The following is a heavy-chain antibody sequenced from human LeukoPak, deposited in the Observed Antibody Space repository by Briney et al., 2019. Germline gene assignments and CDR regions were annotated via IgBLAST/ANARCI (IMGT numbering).Heavy chain of an antibody. D-gene: IGHD3-10*01. CDR2: IYYSGST. V-gene: IGHV4-39*01. CDR1: GVSISSNNYY. CDR3: ARRVRWELLSVFDY. Sequence: SETLSLTCTVSGVSISSNNYYWGWIRQPPGKGLEWIGSIYYSGSTFYNPSLKSRVTMSADTSKNQFSLKLSSVTAADTAVYYCARRVRWELLSVFDYWGQGTLVTVSS. J-gene: IGHJ4*02.